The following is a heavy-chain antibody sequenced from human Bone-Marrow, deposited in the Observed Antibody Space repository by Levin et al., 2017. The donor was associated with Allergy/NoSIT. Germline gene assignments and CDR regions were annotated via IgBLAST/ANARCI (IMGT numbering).Heavy chain of an antibody. CDR1: GFTFSSYG. CDR2: IWYDGSNK. CDR3: ATPGGSGRAPDWFDP. D-gene: IGHD3-10*01. V-gene: IGHV3-33*01. J-gene: IGHJ5*02. Sequence: PGGSLRLSCAASGFTFSSYGMHWVRQAPGKGLEWVAVIWYDGSNKYYADSVKGRFTISRDNSKNTLYLQMNSLRAEDTAVYYCATPGGSGRAPDWFDPWGQGTLVTVSS.